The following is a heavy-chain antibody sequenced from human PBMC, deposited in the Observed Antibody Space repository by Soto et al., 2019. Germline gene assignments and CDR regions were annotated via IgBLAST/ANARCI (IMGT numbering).Heavy chain of an antibody. CDR3: ARNYDFWSGPFDY. D-gene: IGHD3-3*01. V-gene: IGHV3-33*01. CDR2: IWYDGSNK. Sequence: PGGSLRLSCAASGFTFSSYGMHWVRQAPGKGLEWVAVIWYDGSNKYYADSVKGRFTISRDNSKNTLYLQMNSLRAEDTAVYYCARNYDFWSGPFDYWGQGTLVTVSS. CDR1: GFTFSSYG. J-gene: IGHJ4*02.